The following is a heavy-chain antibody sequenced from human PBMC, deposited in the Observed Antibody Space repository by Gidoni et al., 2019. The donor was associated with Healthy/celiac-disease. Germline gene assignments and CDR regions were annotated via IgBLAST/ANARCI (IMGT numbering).Heavy chain of an antibody. V-gene: IGHV3-30*18. J-gene: IGHJ3*02. Sequence: QVQLVESGGGVVQPGRSLRLSCAASGFTFSSYGMHWVRQAPGKGLEWVAVISYDGSNKYYADSVKGRFTISRDNSKNTLYLQMNSLRAEDTAVYYCAKSFTWGSYDAFDIWGQGTMVTVSS. CDR1: GFTFSSYG. D-gene: IGHD7-27*01. CDR3: AKSFTWGSYDAFDI. CDR2: ISYDGSNK.